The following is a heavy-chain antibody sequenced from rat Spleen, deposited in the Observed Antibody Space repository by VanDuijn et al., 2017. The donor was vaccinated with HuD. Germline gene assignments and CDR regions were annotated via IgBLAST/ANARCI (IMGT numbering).Heavy chain of an antibody. CDR2: ISYDGSST. J-gene: IGHJ4*01. D-gene: IGHD1-12*02. V-gene: IGHV5-20*01. Sequence: EVQLVESGGGLVQPGRSLKLSCAASGFTFSDYYMAWVRQAPKKGLEWVASISYDGSSTYYRDSVKGRFTISRDNAKSTPYLQMDSLRSEDTATYYCTTGVGSYYYVMDAWGQGASVTVSS. CDR1: GFTFSDYY. CDR3: TTGVGSYYYVMDA.